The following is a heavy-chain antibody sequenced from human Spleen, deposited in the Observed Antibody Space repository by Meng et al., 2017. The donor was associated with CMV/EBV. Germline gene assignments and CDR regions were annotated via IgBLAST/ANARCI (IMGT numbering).Heavy chain of an antibody. V-gene: IGHV3-30*04. CDR3: ARDGQMYYERIHCTLDC. CDR2: ISYDGSNK. D-gene: IGHD3-22*01. Sequence: GESLKISCVASGFTFSSYAMHWVRQAPGKGLEWVTAISYDGSNKYYADSVRGRFTVSRDNFKNTLYLQMNSLRAEDTAVYYCARDGQMYYERIHCTLDCWGQGTRVTVSS. CDR1: GFTFSSYA. J-gene: IGHJ4*02.